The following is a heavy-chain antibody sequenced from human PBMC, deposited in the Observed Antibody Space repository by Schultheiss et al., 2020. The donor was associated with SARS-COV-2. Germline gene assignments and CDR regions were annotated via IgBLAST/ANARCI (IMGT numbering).Heavy chain of an antibody. CDR2: ISGSGGST. V-gene: IGHV3-23*01. J-gene: IGHJ6*02. D-gene: IGHD3-22*01. Sequence: GGSLRLSCAASGFTFSSYAMSWVRQAPGKGLEWVSAISGSGGSTYYADYVKGRFTISRDNSKNTLYLQMNSLRAEDTAVYYCAKEEANLGTMIVVVAFEDTDVWGQGTTVTVS. CDR1: GFTFSSYA. CDR3: AKEEANLGTMIVVVAFEDTDV.